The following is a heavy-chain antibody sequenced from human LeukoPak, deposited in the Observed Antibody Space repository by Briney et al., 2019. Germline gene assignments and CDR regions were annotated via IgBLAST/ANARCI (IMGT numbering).Heavy chain of an antibody. J-gene: IGHJ3*01. CDR1: GFTFSSYS. Sequence: GGSLRLSCAASGFTFSSYSMNWVRQAPGKGLEWVSYITSSSTTIYYADSVKGRLTISRDNAKNSLYLEMFSLRADDTAVYYCAREGAFGASNVWGQGTMVTVSS. V-gene: IGHV3-48*01. CDR2: ITSSSTTI. CDR3: AREGAFGASNV. D-gene: IGHD3-3*01.